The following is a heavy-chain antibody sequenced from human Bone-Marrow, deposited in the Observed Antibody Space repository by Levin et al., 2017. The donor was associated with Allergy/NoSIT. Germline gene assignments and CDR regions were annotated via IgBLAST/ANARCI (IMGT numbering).Heavy chain of an antibody. J-gene: IGHJ4*02. CDR2: ITTRSSYI. CDR1: GFNLSDYS. V-gene: IGHV3-21*01. D-gene: IGHD3-3*01. Sequence: TGGSLRLSCIVSGFNLSDYSMNWVRQAPGKGLEWVSSITTRSSYIHYADSVKGRFTISRDNAKNSLFLQMDSLRVEDTAVYYCARWARAGGVVSPFWGQGTLVTVSP. CDR3: ARWARAGGVVSPF.